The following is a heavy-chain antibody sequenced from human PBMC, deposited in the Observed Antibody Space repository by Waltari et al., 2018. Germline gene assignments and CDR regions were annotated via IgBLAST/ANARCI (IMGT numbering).Heavy chain of an antibody. CDR3: AKMLTITMIVVDHYDAFDI. J-gene: IGHJ3*02. CDR1: VFTFSSYG. V-gene: IGHV3-30*18. D-gene: IGHD3-22*01. CDR2: ISYDGSNK. Sequence: QVQLVESGGGVVQPGRSLRLSCAASVFTFSSYGMHWVRQAPGKGLEWVAVISYDGSNKYYADSVKGRFTISRDNSKNTLYLQMNSLRAEDTAVYYCAKMLTITMIVVDHYDAFDIWGQGTMVTVSS.